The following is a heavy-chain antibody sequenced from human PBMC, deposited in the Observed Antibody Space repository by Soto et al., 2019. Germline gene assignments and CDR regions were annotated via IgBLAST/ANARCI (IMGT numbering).Heavy chain of an antibody. J-gene: IGHJ4*02. CDR1: GFTFSSYA. CDR2: ISGSGDSV. D-gene: IGHD5-12*01. CDR3: AKDRYSGYDSGY. V-gene: IGHV3-23*01. Sequence: EAQLLESGGGFVQPEGSLRLSCAASGFTFSSYAMSWVRQASGKGLEWVSAISGSGDSVYYADSGKGWFTITKDNSKNTLYLQMYSLRAEDTAVYYCAKDRYSGYDSGYWGQGTLVTVSS.